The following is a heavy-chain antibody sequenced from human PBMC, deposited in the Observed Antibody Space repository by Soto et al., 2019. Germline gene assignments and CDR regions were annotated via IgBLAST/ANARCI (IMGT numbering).Heavy chain of an antibody. Sequence: EVQLVESGGGLVQPGGSLRISCAASGFTFSDYWMSWVRQAPGKGLEWVANMKQDGSEKFYVDSVKGRFTISRDNAKESLFLQMNSLRAEDTAVYYGARDASGWSVYWGQGTLVTVSS. V-gene: IGHV3-7*04. CDR1: GFTFSDYW. D-gene: IGHD6-19*01. CDR3: ARDASGWSVY. CDR2: MKQDGSEK. J-gene: IGHJ4*02.